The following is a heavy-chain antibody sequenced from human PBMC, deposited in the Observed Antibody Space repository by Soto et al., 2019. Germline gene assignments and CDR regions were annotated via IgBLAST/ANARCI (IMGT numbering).Heavy chain of an antibody. CDR3: ARELIGSLDH. Sequence: QVQLVESGGGVVQPGRSLRLSCAASGFTFSNHAMHWVRQAPGKGLEWVAAISYDGSNEHYADSVMGRFTISRDNSKNPVYLQMNSLRVEDTAVHYCARELIGSLDHWGQGTLVTVSS. CDR1: GFTFSNHA. CDR2: ISYDGSNE. D-gene: IGHD1-26*01. V-gene: IGHV3-30-3*01. J-gene: IGHJ4*02.